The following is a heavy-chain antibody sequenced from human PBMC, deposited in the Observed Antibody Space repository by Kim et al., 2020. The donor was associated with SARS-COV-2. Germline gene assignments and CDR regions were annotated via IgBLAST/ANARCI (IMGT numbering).Heavy chain of an antibody. CDR1: GFTFSSYD. CDR2: ISYDGSNK. V-gene: IGHV3-30*18. CDR3: AKEYSGSYYSLDY. Sequence: GGSLRLSCAASGFTFSSYDMHWVRQAPGKGLEWVAVISYDGSNKYYADSVKGRFTISRDNSKNTLYLQMNSLRAEDTAVYYCAKEYSGSYYSLDYWGQGTLVTVSS. D-gene: IGHD1-26*01. J-gene: IGHJ4*02.